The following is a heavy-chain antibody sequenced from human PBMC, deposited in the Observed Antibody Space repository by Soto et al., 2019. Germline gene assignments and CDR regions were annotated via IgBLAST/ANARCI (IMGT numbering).Heavy chain of an antibody. J-gene: IGHJ4*02. D-gene: IGHD3-22*01. CDR2: IYYSGST. CDR3: ARGGHYYDSSCYSFAPVDY. CDR1: GGSISSGDYY. Sequence: QVQLQESGPGLVKPSQTLSLTCTVSGGSISSGDYYWSWIRQPPGKGLEWIGYIYYSGSTYYNPSLKSRFTISVDTSKNQFCLKLSSVTAADTAVYYCARGGHYYDSSCYSFAPVDYWGQGTLVTVSS. V-gene: IGHV4-30-4*01.